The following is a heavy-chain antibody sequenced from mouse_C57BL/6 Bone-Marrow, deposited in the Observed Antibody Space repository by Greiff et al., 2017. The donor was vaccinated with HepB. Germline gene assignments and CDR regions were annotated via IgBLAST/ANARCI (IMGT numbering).Heavy chain of an antibody. V-gene: IGHV10-3*01. CDR1: GFTFNTYA. CDR2: IRSKSSNYAT. D-gene: IGHD2-4*01. Sequence: EVQLLESGGGLVQPKGSLKLSCAASGFTFNTYAMHWVRQAPGKGLEWVARIRSKSSNYATYYADSVKDRFTISRDDSQSMLYLQMNNLKTEDTAMYYCVRGGMPFYDYDGAFAYWGQGTLVTVSA. CDR3: VRGGMPFYDYDGAFAY. J-gene: IGHJ3*01.